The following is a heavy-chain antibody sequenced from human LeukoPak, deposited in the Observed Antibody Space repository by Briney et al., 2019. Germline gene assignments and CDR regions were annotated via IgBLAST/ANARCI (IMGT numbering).Heavy chain of an antibody. CDR2: ISGSRSYT. V-gene: IGHV3-11*06. Sequence: PGGSLRLSCAASGFTFSDYYMSWIRQAPGKGLEWVSYISGSRSYTIYADSVKGRFTITRDNAKNSLYLQMNSLRAEDTAVYYCARVTLYAESALDYWGQGTLVTVSS. CDR3: ARVTLYAESALDY. CDR1: GFTFSDYY. J-gene: IGHJ4*02. D-gene: IGHD4-17*01.